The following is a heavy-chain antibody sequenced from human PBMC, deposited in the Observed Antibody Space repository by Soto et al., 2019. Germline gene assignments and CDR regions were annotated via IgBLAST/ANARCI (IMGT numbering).Heavy chain of an antibody. J-gene: IGHJ4*02. CDR2: IYSSGTT. D-gene: IGHD6-19*01. V-gene: IGHV4-59*08. CDR3: ARQDPYTTGWQFDQ. CDR1: RGTTIAYY. Sequence: QVQLQESGPGLLKPSETLSLTCTVSRGTTIAYYWSWIRQPPGKELEWIGNIYSSGTTSYNPSLKRRVTISINTSKNKYSLELTSVTAADTAVYYCARQDPYTTGWQFDQWGQGTLVTVSS.